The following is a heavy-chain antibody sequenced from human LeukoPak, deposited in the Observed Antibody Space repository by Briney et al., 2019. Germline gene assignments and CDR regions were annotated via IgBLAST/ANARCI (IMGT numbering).Heavy chain of an antibody. D-gene: IGHD5-18*01. J-gene: IGHJ4*02. V-gene: IGHV3-33*06. CDR3: AKGLMLQRGYSYGADY. Sequence: GGSLRLSCAASGFTFSSYGMHWVRQAPGKGLGWVAVIWYDGSNKYYADSVKGRFTISRENSKNTLYLQMNSLRAEDTAVYYCAKGLMLQRGYSYGADYWGQGTLVTVSS. CDR1: GFTFSSYG. CDR2: IWYDGSNK.